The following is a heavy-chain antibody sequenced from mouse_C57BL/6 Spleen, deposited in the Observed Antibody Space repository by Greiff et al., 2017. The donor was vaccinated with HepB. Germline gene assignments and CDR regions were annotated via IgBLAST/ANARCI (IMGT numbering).Heavy chain of an antibody. D-gene: IGHD1-1*01. CDR2: IDPENGDT. V-gene: IGHV14-4*01. CDR3: THGSGEGYYAMDY. J-gene: IGHJ4*01. CDR1: GFNINDDY. Sequence: EVQLQQSGAELVRPGASVKLSCTASGFNINDDYMHWVKQRPEKGLEWIGWIDPENGDTEYASKFQGKATITADTSSNTAYLQLSSLTSEDTAVSYCTHGSGEGYYAMDYWGQGTSVTVSS.